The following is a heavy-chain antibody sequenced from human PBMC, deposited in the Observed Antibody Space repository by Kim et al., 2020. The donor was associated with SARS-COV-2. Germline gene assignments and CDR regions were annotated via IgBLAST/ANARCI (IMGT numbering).Heavy chain of an antibody. CDR1: GFTFSSYA. Sequence: GVSLRLSCPGSGFTFSSYAMSWVRQAPGKGLEWVSAISGSGSSTYYADSVKGRFTISRDNSKNTLYLQMNRLRAEDTAIYYCAKDTTDYGDYGPGYFDYWGQGTLVTVSS. V-gene: IGHV3-23*01. J-gene: IGHJ4*02. D-gene: IGHD4-17*01. CDR3: AKDTTDYGDYGPGYFDY. CDR2: ISGSGSST.